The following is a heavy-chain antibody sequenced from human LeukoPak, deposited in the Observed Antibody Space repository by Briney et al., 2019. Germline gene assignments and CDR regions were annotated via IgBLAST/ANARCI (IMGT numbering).Heavy chain of an antibody. CDR1: GYTFTSYD. V-gene: IGHV1-8*01. D-gene: IGHD3-3*01. CDR2: MNPNSGNT. J-gene: IGHJ6*02. Sequence: ASVKVSCKASGYTFTSYDINWVRQATGQGLEWMGWMNPNSGNTGYAQKFQGRVTMTRNTSISTAYMELSSLRSEDTAVYYRARKRVSITIFGVVNYGMDVWGQGTTVTVSS. CDR3: ARKRVSITIFGVVNYGMDV.